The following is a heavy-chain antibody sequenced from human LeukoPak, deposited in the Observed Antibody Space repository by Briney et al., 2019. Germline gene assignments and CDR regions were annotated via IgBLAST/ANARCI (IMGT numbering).Heavy chain of an antibody. J-gene: IGHJ4*02. Sequence: SETLSLTCTVSGGSISSYYWSWIRQPPGKGLEWIGETSQSGSMNYNPSLRSRATVSLDKSKNQFFLKLGSVTAADTAVYYCATRSSSGSPNWGQGTLVTVSS. D-gene: IGHD3-10*01. CDR3: ATRSSSGSPN. CDR2: TSQSGSM. V-gene: IGHV4-59*12. CDR1: GGSISSYY.